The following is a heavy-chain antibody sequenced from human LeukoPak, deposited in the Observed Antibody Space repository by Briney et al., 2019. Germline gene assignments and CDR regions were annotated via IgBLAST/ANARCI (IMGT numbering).Heavy chain of an antibody. D-gene: IGHD3-22*01. J-gene: IGHJ4*02. Sequence: SETLSLTCTVSGGSISGGTCYCSWIRQPAGKGLEWIGRISTSGSTNYNPSLKSRVIISIDTSKNQFSLKLSSVTAADTAVYYCARLNYDSSGYPYDYWGQGTLVTVSS. CDR1: GGSISGGTCY. V-gene: IGHV4-61*02. CDR3: ARLNYDSSGYPYDY. CDR2: ISTSGST.